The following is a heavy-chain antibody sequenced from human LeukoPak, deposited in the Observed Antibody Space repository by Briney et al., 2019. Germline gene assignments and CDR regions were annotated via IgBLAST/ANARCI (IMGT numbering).Heavy chain of an antibody. J-gene: IGHJ3*02. D-gene: IGHD1-26*01. CDR1: GGSISSSSYY. Sequence: SETLSLTCTVSGGSISSSSYYWGWIRQPPGKGLEWIGSIYYSGSTYYNPSLKSRVTISVDTSKNQFSLKLSSVTAADTAVYYCARIQVGSTSFDIWGQGTMVTVSS. CDR2: IYYSGST. CDR3: ARIQVGSTSFDI. V-gene: IGHV4-39*01.